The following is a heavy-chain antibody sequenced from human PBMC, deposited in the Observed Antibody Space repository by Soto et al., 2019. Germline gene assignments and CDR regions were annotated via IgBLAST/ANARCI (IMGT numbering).Heavy chain of an antibody. D-gene: IGHD1-26*01. CDR2: IYYSGST. CDR1: CGSISSYY. Sequence: PSETLSLTCTVSCGSISSYYWSWIRQPPGKGLEWIGYIYYSGSTNYNPSLKSRVTISVDTSKNQFSLKLSSVTAADTAVYYCASFSGSYSYYFDYWGQGTLVTVSS. J-gene: IGHJ4*02. V-gene: IGHV4-59*01. CDR3: ASFSGSYSYYFDY.